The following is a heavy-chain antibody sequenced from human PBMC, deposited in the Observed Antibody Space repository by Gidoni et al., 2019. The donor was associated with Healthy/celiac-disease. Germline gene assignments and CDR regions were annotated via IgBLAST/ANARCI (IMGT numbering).Heavy chain of an antibody. D-gene: IGHD1-26*01. V-gene: IGHV3-33*01. CDR2: IWYDGSNK. CDR3: ARGPVGATPPAAFGDY. Sequence: QVQLVASGGGVVQPGRSLRLSCAASGFTFSTYGMHWVRQAPGKGLEWVAVIWYDGSNKYYADSVKGRFTISRDNSKNTLYLQMNSLRAEDTAVYYCARGPVGATPPAAFGDYWGQGTLVTVSS. J-gene: IGHJ4*02. CDR1: GFTFSTYG.